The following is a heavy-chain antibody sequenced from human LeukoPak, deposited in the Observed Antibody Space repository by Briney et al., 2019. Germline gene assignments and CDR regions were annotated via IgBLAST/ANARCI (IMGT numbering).Heavy chain of an antibody. CDR1: GFTFSHYA. Sequence: PGGSLRLSCAASGFTFSHYAMHWVRQAPGKGLEYVSAISSNGGSTFYANSVKGRFTISRDNSKNTLYLQMGSLRAEDMAVYYCARGPQGGYLSRCDYWGQGTLVTVSS. CDR3: ARGPQGGYLSRCDY. J-gene: IGHJ4*02. CDR2: ISSNGGST. D-gene: IGHD5-18*01. V-gene: IGHV3-64*01.